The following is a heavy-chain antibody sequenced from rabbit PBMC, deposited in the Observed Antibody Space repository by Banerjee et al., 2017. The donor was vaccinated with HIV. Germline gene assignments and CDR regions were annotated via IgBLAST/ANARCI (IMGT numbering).Heavy chain of an antibody. J-gene: IGHJ4*01. CDR2: ITYGGSA. V-gene: IGHV1S47*01. Sequence: QEQLVESGGGLVQPGGSLKLSCKASGFDFSTYGVNWVRQAPGKGLEWIGYITYGGSASTAGGGNAQYTTPRHNAQNTLYLQLNSLTAADTATYFCARDRGYGNAGYAYALNLWGQGTLVTVS. CDR3: ARDRGYGNAGYAYALNL. CDR1: GFDFSTYG. D-gene: IGHD6-1*01.